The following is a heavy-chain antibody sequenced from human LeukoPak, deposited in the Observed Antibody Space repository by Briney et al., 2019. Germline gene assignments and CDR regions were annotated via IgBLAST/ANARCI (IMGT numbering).Heavy chain of an antibody. Sequence: ASVKVSCKASGYTFTSYYMHWVRQAPGQGLEWMGIINPSGGSTSYAQKFQGRVTITTDESTSTAYMELSSLRSEDTAVYYCASNRVDGDYQGDAFDIWGQGTMVTVSS. CDR3: ASNRVDGDYQGDAFDI. J-gene: IGHJ3*02. D-gene: IGHD4-17*01. CDR1: GYTFTSYY. V-gene: IGHV1-46*01. CDR2: INPSGGST.